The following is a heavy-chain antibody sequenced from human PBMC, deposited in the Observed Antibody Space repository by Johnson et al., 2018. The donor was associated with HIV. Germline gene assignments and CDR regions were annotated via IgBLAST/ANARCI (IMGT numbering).Heavy chain of an antibody. CDR2: ISGSGGST. V-gene: IGHV3-23*01. D-gene: IGHD6-13*01. J-gene: IGHJ3*02. CDR1: GFAFSSYA. CDR3: ARGALSPAAPDAFDI. Sequence: VLLLESGGGLVQPGGSLRLSCAASGFAFSSYAMTWVRQAPGKGLEWVSSISGSGGSTYYADSVKGQFTISRDNSKNTLYLQMGSLRAEDMAVYYCARGALSPAAPDAFDIWGQGTMVTVSS.